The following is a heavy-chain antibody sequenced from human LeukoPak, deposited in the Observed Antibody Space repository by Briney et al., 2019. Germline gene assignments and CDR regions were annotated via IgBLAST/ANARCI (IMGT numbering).Heavy chain of an antibody. Sequence: GGSLRLSCAASGFTFSIYSMNWVRQAPGKGLEWVSSISGSSSFIYYADSVKGRFTISRDNAKNSLYLQMNSLRAEDTAVYYCARDLRYTSGWYPWGQGTLVTVSS. CDR1: GFTFSIYS. D-gene: IGHD6-19*01. J-gene: IGHJ5*02. V-gene: IGHV3-21*01. CDR2: ISGSSSFI. CDR3: ARDLRYTSGWYP.